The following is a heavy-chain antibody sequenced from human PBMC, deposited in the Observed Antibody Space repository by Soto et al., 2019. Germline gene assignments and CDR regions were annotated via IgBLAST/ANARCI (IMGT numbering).Heavy chain of an antibody. V-gene: IGHV1-18*04. CDR1: GYTFTSYG. J-gene: IGHJ6*02. CDR2: ISAYNGNT. CDR3: ARDQGRDIEGRGYYGMDV. D-gene: IGHD5-12*01. Sequence: GASVKVSCKASGYTFTSYGISWVRQAPGQGLEWMGWISAYNGNTNYAQKLQGRVTMTTDTSTSTAYMELRSLRSDDTAVYYCARDQGRDIEGRGYYGMDVWGQGTTVTVSS.